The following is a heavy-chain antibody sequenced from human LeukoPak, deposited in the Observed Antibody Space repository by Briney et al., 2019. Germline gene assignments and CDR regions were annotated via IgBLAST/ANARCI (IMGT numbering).Heavy chain of an antibody. CDR1: GFTFSNYA. J-gene: IGHJ4*02. CDR2: ISGSGDNT. V-gene: IGHV3-23*01. CDR3: ARDDYGALY. D-gene: IGHD4-17*01. Sequence: GSLRLSCAASGFTFSNYAMSWVRQAPGKGLEWVSAISGSGDNTYYADSVKGRFTISRHNAKNSLYLQMNSLRAEDTAVYYCARDDYGALYWGQGTLVTVSS.